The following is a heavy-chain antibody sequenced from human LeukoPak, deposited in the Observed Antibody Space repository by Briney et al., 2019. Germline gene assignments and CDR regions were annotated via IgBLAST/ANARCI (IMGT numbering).Heavy chain of an antibody. CDR2: INHSGST. CDR3: ARRSPSYYFDY. V-gene: IGHV4-34*01. Sequence: SETLSLTCAVYGGSFSGYYWSWIRQPPGKGLEWIGEINHSGSTNYNPSLKGRVTISVDTSKNQFSLKLSSVTAADAAVYYCARRSPSYYFDYWGQGTLVTVSS. J-gene: IGHJ4*02. CDR1: GGSFSGYY.